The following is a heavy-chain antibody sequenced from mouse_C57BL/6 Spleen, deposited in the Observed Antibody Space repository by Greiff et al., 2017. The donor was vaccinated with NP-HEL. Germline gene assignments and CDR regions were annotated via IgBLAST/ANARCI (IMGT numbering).Heavy chain of an antibody. J-gene: IGHJ3*01. V-gene: IGHV5-17*01. CDR2: ISSGSSTI. D-gene: IGHD2-4*01. Sequence: EVHLVESGGGLVKPGGSLKLSCAASGFTFSDYGMHWVRQAPEKGLEWVAYISSGSSTIYYADTVKGRFTISRDNAKNTLFLQMTSLRSEDTAMYYCARRAYDYDGGFAYWGQGTLVTVSA. CDR1: GFTFSDYG. CDR3: ARRAYDYDGGFAY.